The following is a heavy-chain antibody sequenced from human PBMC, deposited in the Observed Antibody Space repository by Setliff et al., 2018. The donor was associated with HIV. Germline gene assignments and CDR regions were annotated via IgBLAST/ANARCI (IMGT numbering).Heavy chain of an antibody. Sequence: ASVKVSCKASGYSFTAYYMHWVRQAPGQGLEWMGWINPNSGGTNYAQKFQGRVTMTRDTSISTVYMELSSLRSDDTAVYYCARGVSVVTYISGWYDRYYLDSWGQGTLVTVSS. CDR1: GYSFTAYY. CDR2: INPNSGGT. D-gene: IGHD6-19*01. CDR3: ARGVSVVTYISGWYDRYYLDS. J-gene: IGHJ4*02. V-gene: IGHV1-2*02.